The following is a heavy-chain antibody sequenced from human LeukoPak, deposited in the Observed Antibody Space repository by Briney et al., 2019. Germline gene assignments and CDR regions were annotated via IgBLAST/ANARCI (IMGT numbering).Heavy chain of an antibody. V-gene: IGHV1-2*06. D-gene: IGHD4-17*01. Sequence: ASVKVSCKASGYTFTGYYMHWVRQAPGQGLEWMGRINPNSGGTNYAQKFQGRVTMTRNTSISTAYMELSSLRSEDTAVYYCARVVHGDYNYGMDVWGQGTTVTVSS. CDR1: GYTFTGYY. J-gene: IGHJ6*02. CDR3: ARVVHGDYNYGMDV. CDR2: INPNSGGT.